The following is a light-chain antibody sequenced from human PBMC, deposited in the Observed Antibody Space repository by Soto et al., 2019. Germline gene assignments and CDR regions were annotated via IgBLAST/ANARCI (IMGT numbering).Light chain of an antibody. J-gene: IGKJ5*01. CDR3: HQYNNWPPIT. V-gene: IGKV3-15*01. Sequence: EIVMTQSPASLSVSPGERVTLSCRASQSIRSDLAWYQHKPGQAPRLLMYGASTRATGTPARFSGSGSGTEFTLTISSLQSEDFAVYFCHQYNNWPPITFGQGTHWRL. CDR2: GAS. CDR1: QSIRSD.